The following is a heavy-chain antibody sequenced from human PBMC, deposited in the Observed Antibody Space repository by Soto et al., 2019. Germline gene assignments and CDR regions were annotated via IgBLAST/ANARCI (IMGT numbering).Heavy chain of an antibody. CDR1: GYSFSTYD. D-gene: IGHD3-3*01. V-gene: IGHV1-18*04. CDR2: ISPKNGNT. J-gene: IGHJ5*02. CDR3: ATSYDSGFDP. Sequence: ASVKVSCKASGYSFSTYDISWLRQAPGQGPEWMGRISPKNGNTNYAQNFQDRVTMTADTSSSTAYMELRGLRSDDTAKYYCATSYDSGFDPWGQGTLVAVSS.